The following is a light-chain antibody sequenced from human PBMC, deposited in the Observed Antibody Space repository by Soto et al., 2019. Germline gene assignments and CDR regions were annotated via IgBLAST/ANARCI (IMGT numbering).Light chain of an antibody. J-gene: IGKJ1*01. CDR1: QGMRSC. Sequence: MTQSPSAFASSRGERVTISCGGSQGMRSCLAWYQQKPGKAPKLLIFDAASLESGVPSRFSGSGSGTEITLTISGLQPDDFATYFCQQYKSYAPTFGQGTKVDIK. V-gene: IGKV1-5*01. CDR3: QQYKSYAPT. CDR2: DAA.